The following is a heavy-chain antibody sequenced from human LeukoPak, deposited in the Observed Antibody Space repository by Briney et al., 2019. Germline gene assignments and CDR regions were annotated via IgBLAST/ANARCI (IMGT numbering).Heavy chain of an antibody. V-gene: IGHV4-34*01. D-gene: IGHD4-11*01. Sequence: SETLSLTCAVYGGSFSGYYWSWIRQPPGKGLEWIGEINHSGSTNYNPSLKSRVTISVDTSKNQFSLKLSSVTAADTAVYYCARQRGPYTNYESASESWGQGTLVTVSS. CDR3: ARQRGPYTNYESASES. J-gene: IGHJ5*02. CDR2: INHSGST. CDR1: GGSFSGYY.